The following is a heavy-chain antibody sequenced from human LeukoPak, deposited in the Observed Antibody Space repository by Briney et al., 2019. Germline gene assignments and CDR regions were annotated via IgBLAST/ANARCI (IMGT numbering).Heavy chain of an antibody. Sequence: GGSLRLSCAASGFTLSSYSMNWVRQAPGKGLEWVSSISSSSYIYYADSVKGRFTISRDNAKNSLYLQMNSLRAEDTAVYYCARDGGYCGGDCYAPYYYGMDVWGQGTTVTVSS. V-gene: IGHV3-21*01. J-gene: IGHJ6*02. CDR1: GFTLSSYS. D-gene: IGHD2-21*02. CDR3: ARDGGYCGGDCYAPYYYGMDV. CDR2: ISSSSYI.